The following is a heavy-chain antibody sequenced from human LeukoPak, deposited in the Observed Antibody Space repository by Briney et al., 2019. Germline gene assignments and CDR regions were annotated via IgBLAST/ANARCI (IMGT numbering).Heavy chain of an antibody. V-gene: IGHV2-5*02. D-gene: IGHD3-22*01. CDR2: IYWDDDK. CDR3: AHPVYGSSGYYGYYFDY. CDR1: GFSLSTSGVG. Sequence: SGPTLVKPTQTLTLTCTFSGFSLSTSGVGVGWIRQPPGKALEWLALIYWDDDKRYSPSLKSRLTITKDTSKNQVVLTMTNMDPVDTATYYCAHPVYGSSGYYGYYFDYWGQGTLVTVSS. J-gene: IGHJ4*02.